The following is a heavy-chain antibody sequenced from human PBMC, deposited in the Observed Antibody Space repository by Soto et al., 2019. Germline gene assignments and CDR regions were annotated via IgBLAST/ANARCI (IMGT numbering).Heavy chain of an antibody. CDR2: TRSNGEHT. J-gene: IGHJ6*02. CDR1: GFMFSSFA. V-gene: IGHV3-23*01. D-gene: IGHD2-2*01. Sequence: VGSLRLSCAGSGFMFSSFAMTWVRQAPGKGLEWVSTTRSNGEHTYYADSVKGRFTVSRDNSKNTLFLEMSSLRAEDSAIYYCAKDSKSVSVSAARVYGMDVWGQGTTVTVSS. CDR3: AKDSKSVSVSAARVYGMDV.